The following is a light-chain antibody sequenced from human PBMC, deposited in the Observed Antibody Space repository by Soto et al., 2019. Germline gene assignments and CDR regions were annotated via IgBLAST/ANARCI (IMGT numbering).Light chain of an antibody. CDR3: CSYAGVSTFV. CDR1: SSVVGSYDL. J-gene: IGLJ1*01. V-gene: IGLV2-23*02. Sequence: SVLTQPASVTGSPGQSITISCTGTSSVVGSYDLVSWYQQHPGKAPRLIIYEVTKRPSGVSNRFSGSKSGSTASLTFSGLQAEDEADYFCCSYAGVSTFVFGTGTKVTVL. CDR2: EVT.